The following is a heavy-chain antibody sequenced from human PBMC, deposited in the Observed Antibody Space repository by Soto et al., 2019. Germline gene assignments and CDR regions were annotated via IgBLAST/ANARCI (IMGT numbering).Heavy chain of an antibody. V-gene: IGHV2-26*01. Sequence: DSGPTLVNPTETLTLTCTVSGFSLSNARMGVSWIRQPPGKALEWLAHIFSNDEKSYSTSLKSRLTISEDTSKSQVVLTMTNMDTVDTEKYYCARAREEGYCSGGSCYLPNNWFDPWGQGTLVTVTA. CDR3: ARAREEGYCSGGSCYLPNNWFDP. J-gene: IGHJ5*02. CDR1: GFSLSNARMG. D-gene: IGHD2-15*01. CDR2: IFSNDEK.